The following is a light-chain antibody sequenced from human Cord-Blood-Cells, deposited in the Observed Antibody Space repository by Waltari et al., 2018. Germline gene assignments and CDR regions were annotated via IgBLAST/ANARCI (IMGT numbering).Light chain of an antibody. Sequence: QSALTQPASVSGSPGQSTTISCTGTSSDVGGYNYGSWYQQHPGKAPKLMIYDVSNRPSGVSNRFSGSKSGNTASLTISGLQAEDEADYYCSSYTSSSTLVFGTGTKVTVL. V-gene: IGLV2-14*01. CDR1: SSDVGGYNY. J-gene: IGLJ1*01. CDR2: DVS. CDR3: SSYTSSSTLV.